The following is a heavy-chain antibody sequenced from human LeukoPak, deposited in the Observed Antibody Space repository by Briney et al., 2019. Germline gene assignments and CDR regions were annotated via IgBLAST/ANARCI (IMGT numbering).Heavy chain of an antibody. V-gene: IGHV3-11*01. CDR3: ARDTPCGGDCSYFDY. J-gene: IGHJ4*02. Sequence: GGSLRLSCAASGFTFSDYYMSWIRQAPGKGLEGGSYISSSGSTIYYADSVKGRFTISRDNAKTSLYLQMNSLRAEDTAVYYCARDTPCGGDCSYFDYWGQGTLVTVSS. CDR1: GFTFSDYY. CDR2: ISSSGSTI. D-gene: IGHD2-21*01.